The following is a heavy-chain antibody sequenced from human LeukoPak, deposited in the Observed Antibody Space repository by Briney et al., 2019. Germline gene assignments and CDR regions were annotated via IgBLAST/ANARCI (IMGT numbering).Heavy chain of an antibody. CDR1: GGSISSSSYY. Sequence: PSETLSLTCTVSGGSISSSSYYWGWIRQPPGKGLEWIGSIYYSGSTYYNPSLKSRVTISVDTSKNQFSLKLSSVTAADTAVYYCARHRWLRRYFDYWGQGTLVTVSS. CDR3: ARHRWLRRYFDY. D-gene: IGHD5-12*01. CDR2: IYYSGST. J-gene: IGHJ4*02. V-gene: IGHV4-39*01.